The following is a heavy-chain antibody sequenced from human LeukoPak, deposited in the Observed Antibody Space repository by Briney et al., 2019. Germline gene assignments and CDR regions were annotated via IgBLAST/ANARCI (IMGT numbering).Heavy chain of an antibody. CDR3: AKACYDSSGYYSFDY. J-gene: IGHJ4*02. CDR2: ISGSGAST. V-gene: IGHV3-23*01. Sequence: GGSLRLSCAASGFTFSSCAMSWVRQAPGKGLEWVSDISGSGASTYYADSVRGRFTISRDNSKNTLYLQMNSLRAEDTAVYYCAKACYDSSGYYSFDYWGQGTLVTVSS. D-gene: IGHD3-22*01. CDR1: GFTFSSCA.